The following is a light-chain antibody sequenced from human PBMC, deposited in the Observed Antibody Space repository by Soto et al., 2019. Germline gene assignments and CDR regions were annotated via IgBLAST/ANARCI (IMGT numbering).Light chain of an antibody. CDR2: GAS. CDR1: QSVSNN. V-gene: IGKV3-15*01. J-gene: IGKJ2*01. Sequence: EIVMTQSPATLSVSPGERATLSCRASQSVSNNLAWYQQKPGQTPRLLIYGASTRAPGILVRFSGSGSWTEFTLTISSLQSEDFAVYYCQQYNNWPPYTFGQGTNLDIK. CDR3: QQYNNWPPYT.